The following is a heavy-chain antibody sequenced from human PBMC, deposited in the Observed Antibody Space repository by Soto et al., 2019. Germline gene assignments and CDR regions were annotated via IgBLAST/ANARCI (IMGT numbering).Heavy chain of an antibody. CDR1: GDSVSSNTAS. J-gene: IGHJ5*02. CDR3: AKGDNLGPKTGYAFDP. D-gene: IGHD5-12*01. Sequence: SQTLSLPCAISGDSVSSNTASWNWIRQSPSRGLEWLGRTYFRSKWYNDYAVSVKSRIIINQDTSNNQFSLQLNSVTPEDTAVYFCAKGDNLGPKTGYAFDPWGQGIMVTVSS. V-gene: IGHV6-1*01. CDR2: TYFRSKWYN.